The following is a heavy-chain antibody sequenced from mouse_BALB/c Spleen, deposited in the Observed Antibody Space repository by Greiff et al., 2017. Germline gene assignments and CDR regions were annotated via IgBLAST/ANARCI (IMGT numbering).Heavy chain of an antibody. CDR1: GFTFSSYA. CDR3: AREGYYAYYFDY. Sequence: DVMLVESGGGLVKPGGSLKLSCAASGFTFSSYAMSWVRQTPEKRLEWVASISSGGSTYYPDSVKGRFTISRDNARNILYLQMSSLRSEDTAMYYCAREGYYAYYFDYWGQGTTLTVSS. J-gene: IGHJ2*01. D-gene: IGHD2-3*01. V-gene: IGHV5-6-5*01. CDR2: ISSGGST.